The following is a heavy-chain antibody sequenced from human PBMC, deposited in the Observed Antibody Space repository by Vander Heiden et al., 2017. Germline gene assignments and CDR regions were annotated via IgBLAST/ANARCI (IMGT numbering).Heavy chain of an antibody. Sequence: QVQLQESGPGLVKPSQTLSLTCTVSGRPISSGGYYWGWIRQPQGKGLEWIGYIYDSGSTYYNPSRKSRVTISVDTSKNQFSLKLSSVTAADTAVYYCARVCSGGSCYYFDYWGQGTLVTVSS. J-gene: IGHJ4*02. CDR1: GRPISSGGYY. D-gene: IGHD2-15*01. CDR2: IYDSGST. V-gene: IGHV4-31*03. CDR3: ARVCSGGSCYYFDY.